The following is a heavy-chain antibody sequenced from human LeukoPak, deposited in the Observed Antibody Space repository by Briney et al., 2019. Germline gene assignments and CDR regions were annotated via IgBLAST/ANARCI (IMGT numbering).Heavy chain of an antibody. D-gene: IGHD3-9*01. CDR3: ARDHVLRYFDWLRGGSWFDP. CDR1: GGSFSGYY. J-gene: IGHJ5*02. CDR2: INHSGST. Sequence: SETLSLTCAVYGGSFSGYYWSWIRQPPGKGLEWIGEINHSGSTNYNPSLRSRVTISVDTSKNQFSLKLSSATAADTAVYYRARDHVLRYFDWLRGGSWFDPWGQGTLVTVSS. V-gene: IGHV4-34*01.